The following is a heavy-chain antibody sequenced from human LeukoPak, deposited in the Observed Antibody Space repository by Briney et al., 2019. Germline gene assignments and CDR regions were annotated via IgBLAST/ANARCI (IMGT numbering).Heavy chain of an antibody. CDR2: IIPIFGTA. CDR3: ARGGSGSYSDYYYYYYMDV. Sequence: ASVKVSFKASVCTFSIYAISWVRQAPGQGLEWMGGIIPIFGTANYAQKFQGRVTITADESTSTAYMELSSLRSEDTAVYYCARGGSGSYSDYYYYYYMDVWGKGTTVTVSS. D-gene: IGHD3-10*01. V-gene: IGHV1-69*13. CDR1: VCTFSIYA. J-gene: IGHJ6*03.